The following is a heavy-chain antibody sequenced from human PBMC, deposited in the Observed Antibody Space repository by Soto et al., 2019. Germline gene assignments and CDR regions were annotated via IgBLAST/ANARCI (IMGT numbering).Heavy chain of an antibody. CDR1: GFSVRSYA. CDR2: ISESGDRT. J-gene: IGHJ4*02. CDR3: AKDRPGTTAFDY. D-gene: IGHD1-7*01. V-gene: IGHV3-23*01. Sequence: GGSLRLSCAASGFSVRSYAMSWVRQAPGKGLEWVSAISESGDRTYYADSVKGRFTVSRDNSKNTLYLQMNSLRADDTSVYYCAKDRPGTTAFDYWGQGTLVTVSS.